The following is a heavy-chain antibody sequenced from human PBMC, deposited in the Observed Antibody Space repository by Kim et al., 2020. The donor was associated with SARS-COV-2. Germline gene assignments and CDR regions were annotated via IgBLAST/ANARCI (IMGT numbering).Heavy chain of an antibody. D-gene: IGHD5-12*01. J-gene: IGHJ6*02. CDR2: IIPIFGTA. CDR3: ARGADLSSGRTTYDDYYYYYGMDV. Sequence: SVKVSCKASGGTFSSYAISWVRQAPGQGLEWMGGIIPIFGTANYAQKFQGRVTITADESTSTAYMELSSLRSEDTAVYYCARGADLSSGRTTYDDYYYYYGMDVWGQGTTVTVSS. CDR1: GGTFSSYA. V-gene: IGHV1-69*13.